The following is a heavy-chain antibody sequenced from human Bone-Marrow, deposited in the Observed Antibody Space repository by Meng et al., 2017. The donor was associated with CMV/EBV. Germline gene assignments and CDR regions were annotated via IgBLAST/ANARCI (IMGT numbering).Heavy chain of an antibody. V-gene: IGHV3-30-3*01. CDR1: GFTFSTYA. Sequence: GESLKLSCAASGFTFSTYAIHWVRQAPDKGLEWVAFISYEGSNKYYAESVKGRFTISRDNSKNALYLQMNSLRAEDTAVYYCARDGNAFDIWGQGTMVTVSS. CDR2: ISYEGSNK. D-gene: IGHD4-23*01. CDR3: ARDGNAFDI. J-gene: IGHJ3*02.